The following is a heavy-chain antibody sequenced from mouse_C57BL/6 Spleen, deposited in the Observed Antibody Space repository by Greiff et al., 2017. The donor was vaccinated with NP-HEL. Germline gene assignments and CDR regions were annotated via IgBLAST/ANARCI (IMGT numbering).Heavy chain of an antibody. CDR2: IYPRSGNT. J-gene: IGHJ2*01. V-gene: IGHV1-81*01. CDR1: GYTFTSYG. CDR3: ASYDGYYVYFDY. Sequence: VQLQQSGAELARPGASVKLSCKASGYTFTSYGISWVKQRTGKGLEWIGEIYPRSGNTYYNEKFKGKATLTADKSSSTAYMELRSLTSEDSAVYFCASYDGYYVYFDYWGQGTTLTVSS. D-gene: IGHD2-3*01.